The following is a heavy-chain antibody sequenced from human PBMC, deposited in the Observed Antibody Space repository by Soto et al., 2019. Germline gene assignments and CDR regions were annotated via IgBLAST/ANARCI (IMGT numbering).Heavy chain of an antibody. D-gene: IGHD1-1*01. V-gene: IGHV1-2*04. J-gene: IGHJ3*02. CDR1: GYTFTGYY. CDR2: INPNSGGT. CDR3: ARDGRRGPINAFDI. Sequence: SAKDSFQASGYTFTGYYMHWVRQAPGQGLEWMGWINPNSGGTNYAQKFQGWVTMTRDTSISTAYMELSRLRSDDTAVYYCARDGRRGPINAFDIWGQGTMVTV.